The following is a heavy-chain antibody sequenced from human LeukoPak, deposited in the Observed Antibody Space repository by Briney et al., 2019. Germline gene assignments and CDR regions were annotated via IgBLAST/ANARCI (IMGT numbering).Heavy chain of an antibody. J-gene: IGHJ5*02. D-gene: IGHD3-10*01. V-gene: IGHV1-8*03. Sequence: ASVKVSCKASGYTFTSYDINWVRQATGQGLEWMGWMNPNSGNTGYAQKFQGRVTITRNTSISTAYMELSSLRSEDTAVYYCARAPRITMVRGVIYWFDPSGQGTLVTVSS. CDR2: MNPNSGNT. CDR3: ARAPRITMVRGVIYWFDP. CDR1: GYTFTSYD.